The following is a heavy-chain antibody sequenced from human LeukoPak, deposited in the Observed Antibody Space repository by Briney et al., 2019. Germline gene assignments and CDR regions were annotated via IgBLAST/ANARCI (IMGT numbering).Heavy chain of an antibody. V-gene: IGHV4-34*01. D-gene: IGHD3-3*01. CDR2: INHSGST. CDR3: ARGDFNWFDP. Sequence: SETLSLTCAVYGGSFSGYYWSWIRQPPGKGLEWIGEINHSGSTNYNPSLKSRVTISVVTSMNQFSLKLSSVTAADTAVYYCARGDFNWFDPWGQGTLVTVSS. J-gene: IGHJ5*02. CDR1: GGSFSGYY.